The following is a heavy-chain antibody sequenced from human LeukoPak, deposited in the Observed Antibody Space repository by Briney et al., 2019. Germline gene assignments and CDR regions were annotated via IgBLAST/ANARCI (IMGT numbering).Heavy chain of an antibody. D-gene: IGHD1-26*01. CDR2: IYYSGST. CDR3: ARGAYSGSYYYYYGMDV. V-gene: IGHV4-59*01. CDR1: GGSISSYY. J-gene: IGHJ6*02. Sequence: SSETLSLTCTVSGGSISSYYWSWSRQPPGKGLEWIGYIYYSGSTNYNPSRKRRVTISVDPSKNQFSLKLSSVTPADTAVYYCARGAYSGSYYYYYGMDVWGQGTTVTVSS.